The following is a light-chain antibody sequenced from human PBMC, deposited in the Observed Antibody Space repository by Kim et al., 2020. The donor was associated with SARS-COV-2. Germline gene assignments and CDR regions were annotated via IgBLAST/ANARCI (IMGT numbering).Light chain of an antibody. CDR3: SSFGGSDKGIYV. V-gene: IGLV2-8*01. Sequence: QSALTQPPSASGSPGQSVTISCTGTSSDVGAYNYVSWFQQHPGKAPKLMIYDVTKRPSGVPDRFSGSKSGNTASLTVSGLQAEDEADYYCSSFGGSDKGIYVFGTGTKVTVL. CDR2: DVT. CDR1: SSDVGAYNY. J-gene: IGLJ1*01.